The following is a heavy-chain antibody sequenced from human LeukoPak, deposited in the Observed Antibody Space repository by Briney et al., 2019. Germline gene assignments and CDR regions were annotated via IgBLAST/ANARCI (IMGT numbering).Heavy chain of an antibody. V-gene: IGHV3-21*01. J-gene: IGHJ5*02. CDR1: GFTFSSYS. Sequence: GGSLRLSCAASGFTFSSYSMNWVRQAPGKGLEWVSSISSSSSYIYYADSVKGRFTISRDNAKNSLYLQTSSLRVEDTAMYYCARLWGDATIYDLWGQGTLVTVSS. CDR2: ISSSSSYI. CDR3: ARLWGDATIYDL. D-gene: IGHD5-12*01.